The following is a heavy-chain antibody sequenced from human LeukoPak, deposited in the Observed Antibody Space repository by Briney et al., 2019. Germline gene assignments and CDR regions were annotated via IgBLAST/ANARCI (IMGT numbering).Heavy chain of an antibody. CDR2: INPNSGGT. J-gene: IGHJ1*01. Sequence: ASVKVSCKASGYTFTGYYMYWVRQAPGQGLEWMGWINPNSGGTNYQGRVTMTRDTSISTAYMELSRLRSDDTAVYYCARGERGHHDPRAEYFQHWGQGTLVTVSS. CDR3: ARGERGHHDPRAEYFQH. D-gene: IGHD3-16*01. V-gene: IGHV1-2*02. CDR1: GYTFTGYY.